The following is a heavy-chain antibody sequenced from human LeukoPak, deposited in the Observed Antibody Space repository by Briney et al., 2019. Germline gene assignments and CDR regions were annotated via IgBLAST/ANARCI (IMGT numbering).Heavy chain of an antibody. V-gene: IGHV4-61*01. CDR3: ARDRLLWFGELSYGMDV. D-gene: IGHD3-10*01. Sequence: SETLSLTCTVSGGSVSSGSYYWSWIRQPPGKGLEWIGYIYYSGSTNYNPSLESRVTISVDTSKNQFSLKLSSVTAADTAVYYCARDRLLWFGELSYGMDVWGNGTTVTVSS. CDR1: GGSVSSGSYY. J-gene: IGHJ6*04. CDR2: IYYSGST.